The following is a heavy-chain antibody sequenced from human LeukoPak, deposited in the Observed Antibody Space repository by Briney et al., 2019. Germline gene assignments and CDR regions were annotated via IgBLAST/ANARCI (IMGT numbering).Heavy chain of an antibody. CDR1: GFTFSTYD. J-gene: IGHJ3*02. Sequence: QPGGSLRPSCVASGFTFSTYDMHWVRQVTGKGLEWVSAIDTAGDTFYPGSVKGRFTISRENAKNSLYLQMNSLRAGDTAVYYCARVLTVRSGGYDAFDIWGQGTMVTVSS. CDR2: IDTAGDT. CDR3: ARVLTVRSGGYDAFDI. V-gene: IGHV3-13*01. D-gene: IGHD6-25*01.